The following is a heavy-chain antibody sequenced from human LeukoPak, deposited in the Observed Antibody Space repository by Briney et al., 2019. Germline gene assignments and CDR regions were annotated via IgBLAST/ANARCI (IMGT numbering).Heavy chain of an antibody. V-gene: IGHV4-39*07. D-gene: IGHD4-17*01. Sequence: SETLSLTCTVSGGSISSSSYYWGWIRQPPGKGLEWIGSIYYSGSTDYNPSLKSRVTISVDTSKNQFSLKLSSVTAADTAVYYCAKQMTTVTTTRLPFDYWGQGTLVTVSS. J-gene: IGHJ4*02. CDR1: GGSISSSSYY. CDR2: IYYSGST. CDR3: AKQMTTVTTTRLPFDY.